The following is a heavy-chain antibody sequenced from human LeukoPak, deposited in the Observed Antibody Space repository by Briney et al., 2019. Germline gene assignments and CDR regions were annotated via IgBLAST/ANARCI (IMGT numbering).Heavy chain of an antibody. CDR3: ARVIGVVIMGYYYYYMDV. D-gene: IGHD3-3*01. Sequence: GGSLRLSCAASGFTFSDYYMSWIRQAPGKGLEWVSYISSSGSTIYYADSVKGRFTISRDNAKNSLYLQMNSLRAEDTAVYYCARVIGVVIMGYYYYYMDVWGKGTTVTVSS. J-gene: IGHJ6*03. CDR1: GFTFSDYY. CDR2: ISSSGSTI. V-gene: IGHV3-11*04.